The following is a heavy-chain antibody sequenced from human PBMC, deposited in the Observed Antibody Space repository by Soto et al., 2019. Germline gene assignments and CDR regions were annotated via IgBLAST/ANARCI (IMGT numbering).Heavy chain of an antibody. V-gene: IGHV3-33*01. D-gene: IGHD2-21*01. Sequence: PGGSLRLSCATSGFTFSSYGIHWVRQAPGKGLEWVAAIWYDGSKKYYADSVKGRFTISRDDSKNTLYLEMNSLRAEDTAVYHCARDLCSGGYCFDSWGQGTLVTVSS. J-gene: IGHJ4*02. CDR2: IWYDGSKK. CDR3: ARDLCSGGYCFDS. CDR1: GFTFSSYG.